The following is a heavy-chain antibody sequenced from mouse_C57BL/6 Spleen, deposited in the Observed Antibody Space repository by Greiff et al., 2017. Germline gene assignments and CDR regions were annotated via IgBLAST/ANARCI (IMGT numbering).Heavy chain of an antibody. D-gene: IGHD1-1*01. CDR2: ISSGSSTI. Sequence: EVMLVESGGGLVKPGGSLKLSCAASGFTFSDYGMHWVRQAPEKGLEWVAYISSGSSTIYYADTVKGRFTISRDNAKNTLFLQMTSLRSEDTAMYYCARPGNYGSSPWFAYWGQGTLVTVSA. CDR3: ARPGNYGSSPWFAY. CDR1: GFTFSDYG. V-gene: IGHV5-17*01. J-gene: IGHJ3*01.